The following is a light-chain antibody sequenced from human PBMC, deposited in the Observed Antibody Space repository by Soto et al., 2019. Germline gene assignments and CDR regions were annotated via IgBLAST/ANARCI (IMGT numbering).Light chain of an antibody. CDR2: WAS. CDR1: QSVLYSSNNKNY. J-gene: IGKJ1*01. V-gene: IGKV4-1*01. Sequence: DIVMTQSPDSLAVSLGERATINCKSSQSVLYSSNNKNYLAWYQQKPGQPPKLLIYWASTRESGVPDRFSGSGSGTDFNLSISSLQAEDVAVYFCQQYSNPPWTFGQGTKVDIK. CDR3: QQYSNPPWT.